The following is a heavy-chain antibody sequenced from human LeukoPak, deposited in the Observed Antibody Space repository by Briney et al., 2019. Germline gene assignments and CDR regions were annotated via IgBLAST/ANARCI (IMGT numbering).Heavy chain of an antibody. CDR3: ARRRPGSSGYYVFDY. CDR2: IYYSGST. D-gene: IGHD3-22*01. J-gene: IGHJ4*02. CDR1: GGPFSTYY. V-gene: IGHV4-59*01. Sequence: SETLSLTCSVSGGPFSTYYWSWIRQPPGKGLGWIGYIYYSGSTNYNPSLKSRVTISVDTSKNRFSLKLSSVTAADTAVYYCARRRPGSSGYYVFDYWGQGTLVTVSS.